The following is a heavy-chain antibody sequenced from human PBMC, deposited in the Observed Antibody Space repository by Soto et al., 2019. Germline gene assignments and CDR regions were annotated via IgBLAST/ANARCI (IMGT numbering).Heavy chain of an antibody. Sequence: PGGSLRLSCAASGFTFSSYAMSWVRQAPGKGLEWVSSISGGGTTYNADSVKGRFTISRDNSKNTLYLQMNSLRAEDTAVYYCAKAQVRSGDYTRFDPWGQGTLVTVS. CDR2: ISGGGTT. CDR3: AKAQVRSGDYTRFDP. J-gene: IGHJ5*02. V-gene: IGHV3-23*01. D-gene: IGHD4-17*01. CDR1: GFTFSSYA.